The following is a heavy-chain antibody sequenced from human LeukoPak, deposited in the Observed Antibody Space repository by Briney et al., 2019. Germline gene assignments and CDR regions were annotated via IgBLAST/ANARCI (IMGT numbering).Heavy chain of an antibody. V-gene: IGHV4-31*03. Sequence: SETLSLTCTVSGGSISSGGYYWIWIRQHPGKGLEWIGYIYYSGSTYYNPSLKSRVTISVDTSKNQFSLKLSSVTAADTAVYYCARARPSLAYCGGDCYFDAFDIWGQGTMVTVSS. D-gene: IGHD2-21*02. J-gene: IGHJ3*02. CDR3: ARARPSLAYCGGDCYFDAFDI. CDR1: GGSISSGGYY. CDR2: IYYSGST.